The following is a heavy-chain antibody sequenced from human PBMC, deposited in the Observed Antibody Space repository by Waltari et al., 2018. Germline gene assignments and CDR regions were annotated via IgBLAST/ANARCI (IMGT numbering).Heavy chain of an antibody. CDR1: GFTFSSYA. CDR3: ARDNGPYCGGDCYSFHDY. CDR2: ISYDGSNK. J-gene: IGHJ4*02. D-gene: IGHD2-21*02. V-gene: IGHV3-30*01. Sequence: QVQLVESGGGVVQPGRSLRLSCAASGFTFSSYAMHRVRQPPGKGLAWVAVISYDGSNKYYADSVKGRFTISRDNSKNTLYLQMNSLRAEDTAVYYCARDNGPYCGGDCYSFHDYWGQGTLVTVSS.